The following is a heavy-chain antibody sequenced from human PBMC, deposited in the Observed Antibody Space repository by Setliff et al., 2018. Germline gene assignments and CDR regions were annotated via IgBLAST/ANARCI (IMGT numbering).Heavy chain of an antibody. V-gene: IGHV1-2*06. CDR3: ARDGGGDSDAFDI. Sequence: ASVKVSCKASGYTFTGYYMYWVRQAPGQGLEWMGRINPGSGATIYAQKFQGRVTMTSDTSISTAYMELGRLRSDDTAVYFCARDGGGDSDAFDIWGQGTMVT. CDR1: GYTFTGYY. D-gene: IGHD3-16*01. J-gene: IGHJ3*02. CDR2: INPGSGAT.